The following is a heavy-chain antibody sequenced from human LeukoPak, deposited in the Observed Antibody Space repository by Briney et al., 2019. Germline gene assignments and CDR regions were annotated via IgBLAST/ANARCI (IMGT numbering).Heavy chain of an antibody. J-gene: IGHJ4*02. Sequence: GGSLRLSCAASGFTFDDYAMHWVRQAPGKGLERVSGISWNSGSIGYADSVKGRFTISRDNAKNSLYLQMNSLRAEDTALYYCAEDVTFLGYCSGGSCPIFDYWGQGTLVTVSS. CDR3: AEDVTFLGYCSGGSCPIFDY. CDR1: GFTFDDYA. CDR2: ISWNSGSI. V-gene: IGHV3-9*01. D-gene: IGHD2-15*01.